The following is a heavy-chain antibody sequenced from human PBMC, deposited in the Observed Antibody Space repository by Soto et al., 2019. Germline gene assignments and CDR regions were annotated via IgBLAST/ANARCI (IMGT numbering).Heavy chain of an antibody. CDR1: GDSISLSTYY. J-gene: IGHJ4*02. CDR3: ARLVGRGSGKFDY. D-gene: IGHD3-16*01. CDR2: IYYSGST. V-gene: IGHV4-39*01. Sequence: QLQLLQSGPGLVKPSETLSLTCSVSGDSISLSTYYWGWIRQPPGKGLEWIGNIYYSGSTSYNPSLKSRVTMSVDTSKNQFSLKLSSVAATDTAVYYCARLVGRGSGKFDYWGQGTLVTVSS.